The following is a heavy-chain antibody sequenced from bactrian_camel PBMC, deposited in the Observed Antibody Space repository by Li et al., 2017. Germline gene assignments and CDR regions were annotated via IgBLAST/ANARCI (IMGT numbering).Heavy chain of an antibody. CDR1: GNIYSSTY. J-gene: IGHJ4*01. V-gene: IGHV3S40*01. CDR2: IYRGDSST. D-gene: IGHD3*01. Sequence: DVQLVESGGDSVQAGGSLRLSCAASGNIYSSTYMAWFRQAPGKEREGVARIYRGDSSTYYADSVKGRFTISRDNGENTVYLQMNSLKPEDTAMYYCAAMTPETVLPDRVPAFGFLEGQGTQVTV.